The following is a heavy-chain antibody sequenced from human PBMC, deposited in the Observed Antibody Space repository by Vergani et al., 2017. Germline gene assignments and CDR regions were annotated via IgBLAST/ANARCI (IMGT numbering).Heavy chain of an antibody. CDR1: GYTFTGYF. V-gene: IGHV1-2*02. Sequence: VQLVQSGAEVKKPGASVKVSCKASGYTFTGYFIHWVRQAPGQGLEWMGWINPNSGGANYAQKFQGRVTMTRDTSISTAYMELSSLIIDDTAVYYCARDFGWLRLSNWFDPWGQGTLVTVSS. CDR2: INPNSGGA. CDR3: ARDFGWLRLSNWFDP. J-gene: IGHJ5*02. D-gene: IGHD5-12*01.